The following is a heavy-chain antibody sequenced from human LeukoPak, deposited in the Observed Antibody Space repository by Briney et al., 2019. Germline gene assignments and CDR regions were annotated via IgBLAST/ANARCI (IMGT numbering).Heavy chain of an antibody. V-gene: IGHV3-21*04. CDR2: ITSSSSYM. CDR1: GFTFSSYN. CDR3: ARGRYFDF. J-gene: IGHJ4*02. Sequence: GGSLRLSCAASGFTFSSYNMNWVRRTPGKGLEWVSSITSSSSYMFYADSVRGRFTISRDNAENSLYLQMNSLRAEDTAVYYCARGRYFDFWGQGTLVTVSS.